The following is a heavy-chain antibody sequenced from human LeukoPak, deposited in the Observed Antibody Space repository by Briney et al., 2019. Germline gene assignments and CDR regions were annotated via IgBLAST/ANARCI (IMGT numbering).Heavy chain of an antibody. V-gene: IGHV4-30-2*01. D-gene: IGHD3-10*01. Sequence: PSETLSLTCAVSGGSISSGGYSWSWIQQPPGKGLEWIGYIYHSGSTYYNPSLMSRVTISVDRSKNQFSLKLSSVTAADTAVYYCARGGTMVRGVIIRQFDYWGQGTLSPSPQ. CDR2: IYHSGST. J-gene: IGHJ4*02. CDR3: ARGGTMVRGVIIRQFDY. CDR1: GGSISSGGYS.